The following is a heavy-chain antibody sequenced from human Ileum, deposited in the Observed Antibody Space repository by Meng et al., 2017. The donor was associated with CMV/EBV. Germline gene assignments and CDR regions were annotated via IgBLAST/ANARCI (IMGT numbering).Heavy chain of an antibody. Sequence: LSCAASGFTFSSYWRYWVRQAPGKGLEWVSHLNGDGTITNYADSVKGRFTISRDNAKNTMYLQMNSLRVEDTAVYYCARGTGSWLDPWGQGILVTVSS. CDR1: GFTFSSYW. CDR3: ARGTGSWLDP. CDR2: LNGDGTIT. V-gene: IGHV3-74*01. D-gene: IGHD3-9*01. J-gene: IGHJ5*02.